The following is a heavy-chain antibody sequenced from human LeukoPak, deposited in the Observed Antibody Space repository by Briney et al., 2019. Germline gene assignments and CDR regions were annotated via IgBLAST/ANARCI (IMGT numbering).Heavy chain of an antibody. Sequence: PGGSLRLSCVASGFTFSSYVLNWVRQAPGKGLEWISTIGDGGGVTYYTDSVKGRFTISRDNAKNSLYLQMNSLRAEDTAVYYCARDLRSHYYGMDVWGQGTTVTVSS. D-gene: IGHD3-16*02. J-gene: IGHJ6*02. CDR1: GFTFSSYV. CDR2: IGDGGGVT. V-gene: IGHV3-23*01. CDR3: ARDLRSHYYGMDV.